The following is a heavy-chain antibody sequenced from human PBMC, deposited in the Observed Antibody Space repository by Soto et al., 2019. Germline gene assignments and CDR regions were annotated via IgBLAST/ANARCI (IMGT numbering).Heavy chain of an antibody. V-gene: IGHV1-58*01. CDR1: GYTFSSSA. CDR2: IVVGTGNT. D-gene: IGHD1-7*01. J-gene: IGHJ5*02. CDR3: AKAGITGTTGSVDWFDP. Sequence: SVKVSCKASGYTFSSSAVQWVRQARGQRLEWIGWIVVGTGNTNYAQKFQERVTITTDMSTSTAYMELSSLRSEDTAVYYCAKAGITGTTGSVDWFDPWGQGTLVTVSS.